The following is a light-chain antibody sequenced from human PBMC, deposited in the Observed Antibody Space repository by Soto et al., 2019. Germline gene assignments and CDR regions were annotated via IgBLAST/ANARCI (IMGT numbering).Light chain of an antibody. CDR1: QSVSSN. V-gene: IGKV3-15*01. Sequence: IGSPKSHATLSVSPGERATLSCRASQSVSSNLAWYRQEAGQASWLLIYGASTRATGIPARFSGSGSGTEFPLTISSLQYEDFAVYYCQQYNNWPRPFGQGSKVDIK. J-gene: IGKJ1*01. CDR3: QQYNNWPRP. CDR2: GAS.